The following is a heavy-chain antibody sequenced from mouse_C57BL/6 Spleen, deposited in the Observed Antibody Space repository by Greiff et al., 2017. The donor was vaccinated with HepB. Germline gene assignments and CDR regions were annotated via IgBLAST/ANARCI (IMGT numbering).Heavy chain of an antibody. Sequence: SGAELARPGASVKLSCKASGYTFTSYGISWVKQRTGQGLEWIGEIYPRSGNTYYNEKFKGKATLTADKSSSTAYMELRSLTSEDSAVYFCARRDGSAMDYWGQGTSVTVSS. V-gene: IGHV1-81*01. D-gene: IGHD1-1*01. J-gene: IGHJ4*01. CDR3: ARRDGSAMDY. CDR1: GYTFTSYG. CDR2: IYPRSGNT.